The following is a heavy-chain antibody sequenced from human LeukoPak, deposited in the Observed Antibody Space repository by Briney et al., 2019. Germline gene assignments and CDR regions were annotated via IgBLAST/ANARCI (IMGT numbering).Heavy chain of an antibody. CDR2: FDPEDGET. D-gene: IGHD1-26*01. CDR1: GYXLTELS. CDR3: ATRQSGSYYGPMRGLDY. V-gene: IGHV1-24*01. J-gene: IGHJ4*02. Sequence: ASVKVSCKVSGYXLTELSMHWVRQAPGKGLEWMGGFDPEDGETIYAQKFQGRVTMTEDTSTDTACMELSSLRSEDTAVYYCATRQSGSYYGPMRGLDYWGQGTLVTVSS.